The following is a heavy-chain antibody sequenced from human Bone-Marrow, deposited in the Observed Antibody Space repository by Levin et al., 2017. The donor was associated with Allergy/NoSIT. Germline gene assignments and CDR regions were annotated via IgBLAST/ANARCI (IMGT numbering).Heavy chain of an antibody. V-gene: IGHV3-30*18. J-gene: IGHJ4*02. D-gene: IGHD2-2*01. CDR3: AKSAPLGYCSTTSCYSVY. Sequence: LSLPCAASGFTFSSYGMHWVRQAPGKGLEWVAVISYDGSNKYYVDSVKGRFTISRDNSKNTLYLQMNSLRTEDTAVYYCAKSAPLGYCSTTSCYSVYWGQGTLVTVSS. CDR2: ISYDGSNK. CDR1: GFTFSSYG.